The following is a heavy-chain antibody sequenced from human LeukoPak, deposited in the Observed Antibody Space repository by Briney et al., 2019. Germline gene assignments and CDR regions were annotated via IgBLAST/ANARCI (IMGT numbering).Heavy chain of an antibody. Sequence: SETLSLTCTVSGGSISSSSYYWSWIRQPPGKGLEWIGYIYYSGSTNYNPSLKSRVTISVDTSKNQFSLKLSSVTAADTAVYYCARHRDSSGSRFDYWGQGTLVTVSS. D-gene: IGHD3-22*01. V-gene: IGHV4-61*05. CDR1: GGSISSSSYY. CDR2: IYYSGST. J-gene: IGHJ4*02. CDR3: ARHRDSSGSRFDY.